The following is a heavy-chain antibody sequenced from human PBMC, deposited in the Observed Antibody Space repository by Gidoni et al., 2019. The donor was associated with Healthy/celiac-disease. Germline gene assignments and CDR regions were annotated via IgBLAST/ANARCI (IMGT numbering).Heavy chain of an antibody. J-gene: IGHJ4*02. Sequence: EVQLLESGGGLVQPGGSLRLSCAASGFPFSSYAMSWVRQAPGKGLVWVSAISGSGGSTYYADSVKGRFTISRDNSKNTLYLQMNSLRAEDTAVYYCAKDVSSWYIFDYWGQGTLVTVSS. CDR1: GFPFSSYA. D-gene: IGHD6-13*01. CDR3: AKDVSSWYIFDY. V-gene: IGHV3-23*01. CDR2: ISGSGGST.